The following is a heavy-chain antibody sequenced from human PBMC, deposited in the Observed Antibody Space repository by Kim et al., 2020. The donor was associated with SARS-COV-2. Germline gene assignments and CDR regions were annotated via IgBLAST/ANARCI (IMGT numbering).Heavy chain of an antibody. V-gene: IGHV2-70*01. D-gene: IGHD6-13*01. J-gene: IGHJ3*02. Sequence: SGPTLVNPTQTLTLTCTFSGFSLSTSGMCVSWIRQPPGKALEWLALIDWDDDKYYSTSLKTRLTISKDTSKNQVVLTMTNMDPVDTATYYCARISKYSSSPGAFDIWGQGTMVTVSS. CDR3: ARISKYSSSPGAFDI. CDR1: GFSLSTSGMC. CDR2: IDWDDDK.